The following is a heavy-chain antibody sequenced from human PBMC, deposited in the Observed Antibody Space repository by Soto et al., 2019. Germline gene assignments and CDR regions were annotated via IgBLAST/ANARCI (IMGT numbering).Heavy chain of an antibody. CDR3: ARLDSTATYFDY. CDR2: IYYSGST. Sequence: SETLSLTCTVSGGSISSYYWSWIRQPPGKGLEWIGYIYYSGSTNYNPSLKSRVTISVDTSKNQFSLKLSSVTAADTAVYYCARLDSTATYFDYWGQGTLVTV. D-gene: IGHD3-9*01. J-gene: IGHJ4*02. V-gene: IGHV4-59*08. CDR1: GGSISSYY.